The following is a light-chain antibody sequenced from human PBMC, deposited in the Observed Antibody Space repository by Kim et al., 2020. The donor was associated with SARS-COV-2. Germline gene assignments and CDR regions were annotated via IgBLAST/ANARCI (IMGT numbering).Light chain of an antibody. V-gene: IGLV1-40*01. Sequence: GVPTSCPVSSSNIGDGYVVHWYQQLPGTAPKLLIYGNSNRPSGVPDRFSGSKSGTSASLAITGLQAEDEADYYCQSYDSSLSGSVFGGGTQLTVL. CDR3: QSYDSSLSGSV. CDR1: SSNIGDGYV. J-gene: IGLJ2*01. CDR2: GNS.